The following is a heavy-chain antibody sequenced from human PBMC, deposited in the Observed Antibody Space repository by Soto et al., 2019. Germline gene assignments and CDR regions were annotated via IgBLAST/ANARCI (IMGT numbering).Heavy chain of an antibody. V-gene: IGHV1-18*01. CDR1: GYTFTSYG. J-gene: IGHJ4*02. CDR2: ISAYNGNT. D-gene: IGHD6-19*01. CDR3: ARERIAVAGYYFDY. Sequence: ASVKVSCKASGYTFTSYGISWARQAPGQGLEWMGWISAYNGNTNYAQKLQGRVTMTTDTSTSTAYMELRSLRSDDTAVYYCARERIAVAGYYFDYWGQGTLVTVSS.